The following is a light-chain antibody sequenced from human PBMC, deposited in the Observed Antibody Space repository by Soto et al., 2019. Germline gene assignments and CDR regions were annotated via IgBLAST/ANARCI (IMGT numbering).Light chain of an antibody. Sequence: QSVLTQPPSVSAAPGQKVTISCSGSRSNIGNNFVSWYQQLPGTAPKLLIYDNYHRPSGIPDRFSGSKSGTSATLGITGLQTGDEADYYCGTWDSSLSAGVFGGGTKLTVL. V-gene: IGLV1-51*01. CDR1: RSNIGNNF. CDR2: DNY. J-gene: IGLJ2*01. CDR3: GTWDSSLSAGV.